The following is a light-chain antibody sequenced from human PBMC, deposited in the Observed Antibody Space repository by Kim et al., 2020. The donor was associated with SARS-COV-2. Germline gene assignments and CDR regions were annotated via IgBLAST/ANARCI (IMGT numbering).Light chain of an antibody. CDR3: QVWDSSSDHPVV. V-gene: IGLV3-21*04. CDR2: YDS. J-gene: IGLJ2*01. CDR1: NSGSKS. Sequence: PGKTARMTCGGNNSGSKSVHWYQQKPGQAPVLVIYYDSDRPSGIPERVSGSNSGNTATLTISRVEAGDEADYYCQVWDSSSDHPVVFGGGTQLTVL.